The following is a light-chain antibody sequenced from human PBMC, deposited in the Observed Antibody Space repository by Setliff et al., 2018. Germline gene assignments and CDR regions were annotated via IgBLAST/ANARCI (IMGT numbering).Light chain of an antibody. CDR2: DVT. J-gene: IGLJ1*01. Sequence: QSALAQPASVSGSPGQSITISCTGTSSDVGGYNYVSWYQQHPGKAPKLMIYDVTKWPSGVSNRFSGSKSGNTASLTISGLQAEDEADYYCCSYAGSSTYVFGTGTK. V-gene: IGLV2-23*02. CDR3: CSYAGSSTYV. CDR1: SSDVGGYNY.